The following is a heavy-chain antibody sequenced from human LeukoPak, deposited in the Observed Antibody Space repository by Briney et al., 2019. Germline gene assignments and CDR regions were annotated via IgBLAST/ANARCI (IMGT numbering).Heavy chain of an antibody. CDR2: IYYSGGT. D-gene: IGHD2-2*03. Sequence: SETLSLTCTVSGGSISGYYWSWIRQPPGKGLEWIGYIYYSGGTNYNPSLKSRVTISVDTSKNQFSLKLSSVTAADTAVYYCARHGYYFDYWGQGTLVTVSS. V-gene: IGHV4-59*08. CDR3: ARHGYYFDY. J-gene: IGHJ4*02. CDR1: GGSISGYY.